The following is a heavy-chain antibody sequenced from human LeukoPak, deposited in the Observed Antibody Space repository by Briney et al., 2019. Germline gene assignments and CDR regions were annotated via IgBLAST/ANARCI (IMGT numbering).Heavy chain of an antibody. CDR2: IYYSGSI. CDR3: ARLGYSYGYDYYYGMDV. D-gene: IGHD5-18*01. J-gene: IGHJ6*02. Sequence: PSETLSLTCTVSGGSISSGDYYWSWIRQPPGKGLEWIGYIYYSGSIYYNPSLKSRVTISVDTSKNQFSLKLSSVTAADTAVYYCARLGYSYGYDYYYGMDVWGQGTTVTVSS. V-gene: IGHV4-30-4*01. CDR1: GGSISSGDYY.